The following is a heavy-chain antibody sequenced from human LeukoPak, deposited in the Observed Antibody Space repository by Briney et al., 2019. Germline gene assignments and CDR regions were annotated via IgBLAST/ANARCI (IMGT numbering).Heavy chain of an antibody. V-gene: IGHV3-53*01. Sequence: GGSLRLSCAASGFTVSTNYMSWVRQAPGKGLEWVSVIYSDGRTYYADSVKGRFTISRDNSKNTLYLQMNSLRAGDTAVYYCARDSGRFDVFDIWGQGTMVTVSS. CDR2: IYSDGRT. CDR1: GFTVSTNY. CDR3: ARDSGRFDVFDI. J-gene: IGHJ3*02. D-gene: IGHD3-10*01.